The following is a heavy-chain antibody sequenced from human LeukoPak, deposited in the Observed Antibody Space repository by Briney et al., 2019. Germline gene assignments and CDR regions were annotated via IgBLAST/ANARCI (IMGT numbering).Heavy chain of an antibody. J-gene: IGHJ4*02. CDR2: ISGSGGST. V-gene: IGHV3-23*01. D-gene: IGHD3-22*01. CDR1: GLTFSTYA. CDR3: AKSHYDSRNYDY. Sequence: GGSLRLSCAASGLTFSTYAMSWVRQAPGKGLEWVSAISGSGGSTYYADSVKGRFTISRDNSKNTLYLQMNSLRAEDTAVYYCAKSHYDSRNYDYWGQGTLVTVSS.